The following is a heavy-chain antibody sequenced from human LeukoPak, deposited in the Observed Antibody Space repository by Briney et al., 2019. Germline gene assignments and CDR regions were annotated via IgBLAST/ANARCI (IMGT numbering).Heavy chain of an antibody. J-gene: IGHJ3*02. D-gene: IGHD1-26*01. V-gene: IGHV4-59*01. Sequence: PLETLSLTCTVSGGSISSYYWSWIRQPPGKGLEWIGYVYYSGSTNYDPSLKSRVTISVDTSKNQFSLKLSSVTAADTAVYYCARDSSLLPGDEVEAFDIWGQGTMVTVSS. CDR1: GGSISSYY. CDR2: VYYSGST. CDR3: ARDSSLLPGDEVEAFDI.